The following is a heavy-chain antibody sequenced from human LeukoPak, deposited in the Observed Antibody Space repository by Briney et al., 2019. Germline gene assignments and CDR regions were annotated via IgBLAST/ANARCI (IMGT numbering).Heavy chain of an antibody. Sequence: SETLSLTCAVYGGSFSGYYWSWIRQPPGKGLEWIGDINHSGSTNYNPSLKSRVTISVDTSKNQSSLKLSSVTAADTAVYYCARANQYYDFWSGYLGSPYYFDYWGQGTLVTVPS. J-gene: IGHJ4*02. CDR3: ARANQYYDFWSGYLGSPYYFDY. V-gene: IGHV4-34*01. D-gene: IGHD3-3*01. CDR1: GGSFSGYY. CDR2: INHSGST.